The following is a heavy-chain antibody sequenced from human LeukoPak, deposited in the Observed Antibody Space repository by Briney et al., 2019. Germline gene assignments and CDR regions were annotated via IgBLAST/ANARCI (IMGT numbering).Heavy chain of an antibody. CDR1: GFTFSSYS. D-gene: IGHD5-12*01. CDR3: ARRGVATPFDY. CDR2: IKQDGSEK. J-gene: IGHJ4*02. Sequence: AGGSLRLSCAASGFTFSSYSMNWVRQAPGKGLEWVANIKQDGSEKYYVDSVKGRFTISRDNAKNSLYLQMNSLRAEDTAVYYCARRGVATPFDYWGQGTLVTVSS. V-gene: IGHV3-7*01.